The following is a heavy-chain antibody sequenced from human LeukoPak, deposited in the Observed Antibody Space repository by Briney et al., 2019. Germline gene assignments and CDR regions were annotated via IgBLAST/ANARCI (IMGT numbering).Heavy chain of an antibody. CDR1: GFTFSSYA. J-gene: IGHJ4*02. CDR2: ISGSGGST. CDR3: AKVPGAPYYFDY. V-gene: IGHV3-23*01. Sequence: PGGSLRLSCATSGFTFSSYAMSWVRQAPGKGREWVSTISGSGGSTYYADSVKGRFTISRDNSKNTLYLQMNSLRAEDTAVYYCAKVPGAPYYFDYWGQGTLVTVSS. D-gene: IGHD1-26*01.